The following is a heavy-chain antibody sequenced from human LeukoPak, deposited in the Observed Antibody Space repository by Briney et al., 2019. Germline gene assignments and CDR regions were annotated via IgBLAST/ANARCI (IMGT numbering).Heavy chain of an antibody. CDR1: GFTFSSYG. J-gene: IGHJ6*03. CDR2: ISGSSDNS. V-gene: IGHV3-23*01. Sequence: GGSLRLSCAASGFTFSSYGMHWVRQAPGKGLEWFSGISGSSDNSYYADSVRGRFTISRDRSKNTLFLQMNSLRAEDSAVYYCAKGIWFGELSHMDVWGKGTTVTVSS. D-gene: IGHD3-10*01. CDR3: AKGIWFGELSHMDV.